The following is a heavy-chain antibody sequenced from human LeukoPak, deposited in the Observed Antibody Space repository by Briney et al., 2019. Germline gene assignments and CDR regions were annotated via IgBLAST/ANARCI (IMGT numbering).Heavy chain of an antibody. V-gene: IGHV4-61*02. CDR1: GDSISSGDYY. J-gene: IGHJ4*02. Sequence: SETLSLTCTVSGDSISSGDYYWSWIRQPAGKGLEWIGRISSSGSTNYNPSLKSRVTISVDTSKNQFSLKLSSVTAADTAVYYCARDSLFFGTDFWGQGTLVTVSS. D-gene: IGHD3-10*01. CDR2: ISSSGST. CDR3: ARDSLFFGTDF.